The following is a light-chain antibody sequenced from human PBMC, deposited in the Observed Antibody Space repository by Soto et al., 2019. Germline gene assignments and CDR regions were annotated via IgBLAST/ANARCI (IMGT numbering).Light chain of an antibody. Sequence: DIQLTQCAALLSASVGDRFTIACRASQHLXNYFVWYQQKPGKAPKPLXAAASTLQSGGTSRCSGSGSATAFTLTISRLQPDDVANYYCQQLNTDTWTFGPGTKVDIK. CDR3: QQLNTDTWT. CDR1: QHLXNY. V-gene: IGKV1-9*01. CDR2: AAS. J-gene: IGKJ1*01.